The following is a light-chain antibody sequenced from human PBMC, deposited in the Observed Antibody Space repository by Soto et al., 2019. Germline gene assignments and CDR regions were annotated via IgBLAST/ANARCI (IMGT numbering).Light chain of an antibody. J-gene: IGKJ1*01. Sequence: EIVLTQSPGTLSLSPGERATLSCRGSQSVSSSYLAWYQQKPGQAPRLLIYGASSRATGIPDRFSGSGSGTDFTLTISRLEPEYFAVYYWQQYGRPPRTFGQGTKVEIK. CDR2: GAS. V-gene: IGKV3-20*01. CDR3: QQYGRPPRT. CDR1: QSVSSSY.